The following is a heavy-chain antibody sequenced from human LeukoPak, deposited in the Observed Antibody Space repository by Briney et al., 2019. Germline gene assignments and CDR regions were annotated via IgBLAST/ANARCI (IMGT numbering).Heavy chain of an antibody. D-gene: IGHD1-26*01. J-gene: IGHJ6*02. CDR2: IYYNGNT. CDR3: ARGRSNYYGMDV. Sequence: SETLSLTCSVSDGSINSYYWNWIRRPPGKGLKWIGYIYYNGNTNYSPSLKSRVTMSVDTSKGLFSLKVSSVTAADTAVYYCARGRSNYYGMDVWGQGTTVTVSS. V-gene: IGHV4-59*01. CDR1: DGSINSYY.